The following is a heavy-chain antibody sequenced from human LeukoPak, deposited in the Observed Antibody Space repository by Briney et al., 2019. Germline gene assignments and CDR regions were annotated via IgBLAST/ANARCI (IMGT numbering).Heavy chain of an antibody. CDR1: GFTFDDYA. CDR2: ISWNSGSI. D-gene: IGHD3-10*01. V-gene: IGHV3-9*01. Sequence: GGSLSLSCAASGFTFDDYAMHWVRQAPGKGLEWVSGISWNSGSIGYADSVQGRFTISRDNAKNSLSLQMNSLRAEDTALYYCAKGLYGSGSYTGAFDIWGQGTMVTVSS. J-gene: IGHJ3*02. CDR3: AKGLYGSGSYTGAFDI.